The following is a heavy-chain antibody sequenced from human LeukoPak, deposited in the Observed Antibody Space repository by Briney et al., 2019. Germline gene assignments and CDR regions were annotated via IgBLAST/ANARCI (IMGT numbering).Heavy chain of an antibody. CDR2: IYHSGST. CDR1: GYSISSGYY. J-gene: IGHJ3*02. CDR3: ASARGYSSSWYARTYHDAFDI. D-gene: IGHD6-13*01. Sequence: SETLSLTCTVSGYSISSGYYWGWIRQPPGKGLQWIGTIYHSGSTFYNPSLKSRVTISVDTSKNQFSLKLSSVTAADTAVYYCASARGYSSSWYARTYHDAFDIWGQGTMVTVSS. V-gene: IGHV4-38-2*02.